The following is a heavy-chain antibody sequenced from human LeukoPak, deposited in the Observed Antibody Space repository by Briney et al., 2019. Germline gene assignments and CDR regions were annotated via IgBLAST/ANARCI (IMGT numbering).Heavy chain of an antibody. D-gene: IGHD3-16*02. CDR3: ARHSTRPGRYRVWFDP. V-gene: IGHV4-34*01. CDR2: INHSGST. CDR1: GGSFSGYY. J-gene: IGHJ5*02. Sequence: SETLSLTCAVYGGSFSGYYWSWIRQPPGKGLEWIGEINHSGSTNYNPSLKSRVTISVDTSKNQFSLKLSSVTAADTAVYYCARHSTRPGRYRVWFDPWGQGTLVTVSS.